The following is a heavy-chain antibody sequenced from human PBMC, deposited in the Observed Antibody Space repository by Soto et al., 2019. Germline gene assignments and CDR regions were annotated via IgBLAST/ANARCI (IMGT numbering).Heavy chain of an antibody. CDR3: AKDLNYDFWSGYYNGPPNY. Sequence: LRLSCSASGFTFSIYAMSWVRQAPGKCLEWVSAISGSGGSTYYADSVKGRFTISRDNSKNTLYLQMNSLRAEDTAVYYCAKDLNYDFWSGYYNGPPNYWGQGTLVIVS. V-gene: IGHV3-23*01. CDR2: ISGSGGST. CDR1: GFTFSIYA. D-gene: IGHD3-3*01. J-gene: IGHJ4*02.